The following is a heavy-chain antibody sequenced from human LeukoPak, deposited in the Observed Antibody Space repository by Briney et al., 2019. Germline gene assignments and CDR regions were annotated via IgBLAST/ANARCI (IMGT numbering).Heavy chain of an antibody. Sequence: ASVKVSCKASGGTFSSYAISWVRQAPGQGLEWMGIINPSGGSTSYAQKFQGRVTMTRDTSTSTVYMELSSLRSEDTAVYYCARGLQSHYFDYWGQGTLVTVSS. V-gene: IGHV1-46*01. D-gene: IGHD5-18*01. J-gene: IGHJ4*02. CDR3: ARGLQSHYFDY. CDR1: GGTFSSYA. CDR2: INPSGGST.